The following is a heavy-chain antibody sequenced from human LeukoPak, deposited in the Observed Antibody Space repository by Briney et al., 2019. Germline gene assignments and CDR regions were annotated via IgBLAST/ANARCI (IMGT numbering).Heavy chain of an antibody. CDR3: ARDEGLVVPAANDYYGMDV. CDR2: INPNSGGT. D-gene: IGHD2-2*01. V-gene: IGHV1-2*06. CDR1: GYTFTGYY. J-gene: IGHJ6*02. Sequence: AASVKVSCKASGYTFTGYYMHWVRQAPGQGLEWMGRINPNSGGTNYAQKFQGRVTMTRDTSISTAYMELSSLRSEDTAVYYCARDEGLVVPAANDYYGMDVWGQGATVTVSS.